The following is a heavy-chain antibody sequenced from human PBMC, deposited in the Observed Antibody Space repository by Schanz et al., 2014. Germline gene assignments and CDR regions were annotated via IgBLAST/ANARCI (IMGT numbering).Heavy chain of an antibody. V-gene: IGHV3-11*06. CDR2: ISHNSHYT. Sequence: QVQLVESGGGLVKPGGSLRLSCAASGFTFSDYYMSWIRQAPGKGLEWVSYISHNSHYTNYADSVKGRFTISRDTAENSVYLQMNSLRAEDTAVYYCAKDKSAMVLYYGMDVWGQGTTVTVSS. J-gene: IGHJ6*02. CDR3: AKDKSAMVLYYGMDV. D-gene: IGHD5-18*01. CDR1: GFTFSDYY.